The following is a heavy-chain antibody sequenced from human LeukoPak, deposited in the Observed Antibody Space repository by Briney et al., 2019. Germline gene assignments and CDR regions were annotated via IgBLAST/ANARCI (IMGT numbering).Heavy chain of an antibody. D-gene: IGHD5-24*01. V-gene: IGHV3-7*01. CDR3: ARERDGRFFDY. CDR1: GFTVSSNY. CDR2: INQDGSEK. Sequence: GGSLRLSCAASGFTVSSNYMSWVRQAPGKGLEWVANINQDGSEKYFVDSVRGRFTISRDNAKNLLHLQMDTLRAEDTAVYYCARERDGRFFDYWGQRTLVTVSS. J-gene: IGHJ4*02.